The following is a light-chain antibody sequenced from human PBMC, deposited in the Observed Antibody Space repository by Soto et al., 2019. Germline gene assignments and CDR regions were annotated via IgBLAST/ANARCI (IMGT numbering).Light chain of an antibody. J-gene: IGLJ1*01. Sequence: QSALTQPASVSGSPGQSITISCTGTSSDVGIYNLVSWYQQHPGEAPKLMIYEVSKRPSGVSNRFSGSKSGNTASLTIFGLQAEDEADYYCCSYAGSSTYYVFGTGIKLTVL. CDR3: CSYAGSSTYYV. V-gene: IGLV2-23*02. CDR2: EVS. CDR1: SSDVGIYNL.